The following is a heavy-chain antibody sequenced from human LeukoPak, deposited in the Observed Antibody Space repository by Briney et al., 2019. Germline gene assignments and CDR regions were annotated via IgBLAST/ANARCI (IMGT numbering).Heavy chain of an antibody. V-gene: IGHV3-7*01. CDR2: IKQDGSEK. D-gene: IGHD3-22*01. CDR1: GFTFSSYW. CDR3: AKDKGYDSSGVDY. Sequence: GGSLRLSCSASGFTFSSYWMTWVRQAPGKGLEWVANIKQDGSEKYYADSVKGRFTISRDNSKNTLYLQMNSLRAEDTAVYYCAKDKGYDSSGVDYWGQGTLVTVSS. J-gene: IGHJ4*02.